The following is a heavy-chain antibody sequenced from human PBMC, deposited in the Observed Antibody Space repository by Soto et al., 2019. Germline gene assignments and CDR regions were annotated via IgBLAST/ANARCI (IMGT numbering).Heavy chain of an antibody. J-gene: IGHJ4*02. CDR1: GGSISSGGYS. Sequence: SETLSLTCAVSGGSISSGGYSWSWIRQPPGKGLEWIGYIYHSGSTYYNPSLKSRVTISVDRSKNQFSLKLSSVTAADTAVYYCARSVTAWIRGTAPFDYWGQGTLVTVSS. D-gene: IGHD5-18*01. CDR2: IYHSGST. V-gene: IGHV4-30-2*01. CDR3: ARSVTAWIRGTAPFDY.